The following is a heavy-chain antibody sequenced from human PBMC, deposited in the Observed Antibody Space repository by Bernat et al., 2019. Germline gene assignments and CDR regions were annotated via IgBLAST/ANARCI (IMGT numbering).Heavy chain of an antibody. CDR2: ISYDGSNK. J-gene: IGHJ4*02. Sequence: VQLVESGGGVVQPGRSLRLSCAASGFTFSSYAMHWVRQAPGKGLEWVAVISYDGSNKYYADSVKGRFTISRDNSKNTLYLQMNSLRAEDTAVYYCARGLLTTVSRTSDYWGQGTLVTVSS. D-gene: IGHD4-17*01. CDR3: ARGLLTTVSRTSDY. CDR1: GFTFSSYA. V-gene: IGHV3-30-3*01.